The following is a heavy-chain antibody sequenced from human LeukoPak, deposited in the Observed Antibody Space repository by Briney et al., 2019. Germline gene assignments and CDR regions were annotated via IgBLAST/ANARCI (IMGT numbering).Heavy chain of an antibody. Sequence: GGSLRLSCAASGFTFNSYAMSWFRQAPGKGLEWVSAIRGSGGGTYYADSVKGRFTISRDNSKNTLYLQMNSLRDEDTALYYCARGRDSDYAFDYWGQGTLVTVSS. D-gene: IGHD4-17*01. CDR3: ARGRDSDYAFDY. V-gene: IGHV3-23*01. CDR1: GFTFNSYA. J-gene: IGHJ4*02. CDR2: IRGSGGGT.